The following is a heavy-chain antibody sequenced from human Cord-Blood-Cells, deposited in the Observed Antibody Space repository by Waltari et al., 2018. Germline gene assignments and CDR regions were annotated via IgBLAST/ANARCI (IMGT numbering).Heavy chain of an antibody. CDR2: INHSGST. J-gene: IGHJ4*02. CDR3: ARGLRQQRGIGVY. CDR1: GGSFSGYY. Sequence: QVQLQQWGAGLLKPSETLSLTCAVYGGSFSGYYWCWIRQPPGKGLEWIGEINHSGSTNYNPSLKSRVTISVDTSKNQFSLKLSSVTAADTAVYYCARGLRQQRGIGVYWGQGTLVTVSS. D-gene: IGHD6-13*01. V-gene: IGHV4-34*01.